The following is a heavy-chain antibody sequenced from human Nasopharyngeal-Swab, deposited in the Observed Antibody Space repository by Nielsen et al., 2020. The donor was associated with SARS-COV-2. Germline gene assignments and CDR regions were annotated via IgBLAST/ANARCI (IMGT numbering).Heavy chain of an antibody. CDR2: ISWNSGSI. D-gene: IGHD5-12*01. V-gene: IGHV3-9*01. CDR1: GFTFDDYA. J-gene: IGHJ6*02. CDR3: ATLGGYSGYDPEYGMDV. Sequence: SLKISCAASGFTFDDYAMHWVRQAPGKGLEWVSGISWNSGSIGYADSVKGRFTISRDNAKNSLYLQMNSLRAEDTALYYCATLGGYSGYDPEYGMDVWGQGTTVTVSS.